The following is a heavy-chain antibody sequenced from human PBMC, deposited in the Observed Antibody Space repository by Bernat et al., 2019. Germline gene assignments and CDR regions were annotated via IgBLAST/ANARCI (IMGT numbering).Heavy chain of an antibody. Sequence: EVQLLESGGGLVQPGGSLRLSCAASGFTFSSYAMSWVRQAPGKGLEWVSAISGSGGSTYYADSVKGRFTISRDNSKNTLYLQMNSLRAEDTAVYYCAKPLYYDFWSGYFSDAFDIWGQGTMVTVSS. CDR3: AKPLYYDFWSGYFSDAFDI. J-gene: IGHJ3*02. D-gene: IGHD3-3*01. V-gene: IGHV3-23*01. CDR1: GFTFSSYA. CDR2: ISGSGGST.